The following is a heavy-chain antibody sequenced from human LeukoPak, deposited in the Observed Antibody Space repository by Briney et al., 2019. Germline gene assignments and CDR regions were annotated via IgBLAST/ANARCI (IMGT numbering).Heavy chain of an antibody. Sequence: SETLSLTCTVSGGSINSYYWSWIRQPAGKGLEWIGRINTSGSTKYNSSLKSRVTISLDKSKNQFSLKLSSVTAADTAVHYCAREYCSGGSCYYYYYYMDVWGKGTTVTVSS. J-gene: IGHJ6*03. CDR2: INTSGST. CDR1: GGSINSYY. CDR3: AREYCSGGSCYYYYYYMDV. V-gene: IGHV4-4*07. D-gene: IGHD2-15*01.